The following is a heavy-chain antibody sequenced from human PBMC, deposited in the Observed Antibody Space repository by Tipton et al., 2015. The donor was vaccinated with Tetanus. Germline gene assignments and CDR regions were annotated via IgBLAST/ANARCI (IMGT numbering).Heavy chain of an antibody. V-gene: IGHV3-13*01. D-gene: IGHD3-22*01. CDR1: GFTFSSYD. J-gene: IGHJ4*02. CDR3: ARSSGYSGLGY. CDR2: IGAAGDT. Sequence: SLRLSCAASGFTFSSYDMHWVRQATGKGLEWVSVIGAAGDTYYPGSVKGRFTISRENAKNSLYLQMNSLRAGGTAVYYCARSSGYSGLGYWGQGTLVTVSS.